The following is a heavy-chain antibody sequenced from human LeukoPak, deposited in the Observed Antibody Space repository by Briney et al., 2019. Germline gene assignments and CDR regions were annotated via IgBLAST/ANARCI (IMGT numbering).Heavy chain of an antibody. CDR1: GGSISSYY. V-gene: IGHV4-59*01. CDR2: IYYSGST. Sequence: SETLSLTCTVSGGSISSYYWSWIRQPPGKGLEWIGCIYYSGSTNYNPSLKSRVTISVDTSKNQFSLKLSSVTAADTAVYYCARGLYNCDYWGQGTLVTVSS. J-gene: IGHJ4*02. CDR3: ARGLYNCDY. D-gene: IGHD5-24*01.